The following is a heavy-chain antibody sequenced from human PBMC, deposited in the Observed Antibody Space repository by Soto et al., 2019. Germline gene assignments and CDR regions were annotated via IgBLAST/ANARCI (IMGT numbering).Heavy chain of an antibody. D-gene: IGHD2-8*01. CDR3: ATSIMVYAIFDY. CDR1: GYTLTELS. CDR2: FDPEGGET. Sequence: ASVKVSCKVSGYTLTELSVHWVRQAPGKGLEWMGGFDPEGGETIYAQKFQGRVTMTEDTSTDTAYMELSSLRSEDTAVYYCATSIMVYAIFDYWGQGTLVTVSS. J-gene: IGHJ4*02. V-gene: IGHV1-24*01.